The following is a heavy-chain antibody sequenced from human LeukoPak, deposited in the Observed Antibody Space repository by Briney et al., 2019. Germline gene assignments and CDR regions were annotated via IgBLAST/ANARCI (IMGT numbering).Heavy chain of an antibody. CDR1: GGTFSSYA. Sequence: ASVKVSCKASGGTFSSYAISWVRQAPGQGLEWMGGIIPIFGTANYAQKFQGRVTITADESTSTAYMELSSLRSEDTAVYYCARGGGSYDILTGYYYFDYWGQGTLVTVSS. V-gene: IGHV1-69*13. D-gene: IGHD3-9*01. CDR2: IIPIFGTA. CDR3: ARGGGSYDILTGYYYFDY. J-gene: IGHJ4*02.